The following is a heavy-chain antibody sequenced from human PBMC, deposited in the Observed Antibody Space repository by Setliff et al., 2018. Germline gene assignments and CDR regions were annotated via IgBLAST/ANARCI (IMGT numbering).Heavy chain of an antibody. CDR3: ATVEAITIAAAGTTIFDY. CDR1: GYTLTELS. D-gene: IGHD6-13*01. V-gene: IGHV1-24*01. CDR2: FDPEDGET. J-gene: IGHJ4*02. Sequence: RASVKVSCKVSGYTLTELSMHWVRQAPGKGLEWMGGFDPEDGETIYAQKFQGRVTMTEDTSTDTAYMELSSLRSEDTAVYYCATVEAITIAAAGTTIFDYWGQGTLVTVSS.